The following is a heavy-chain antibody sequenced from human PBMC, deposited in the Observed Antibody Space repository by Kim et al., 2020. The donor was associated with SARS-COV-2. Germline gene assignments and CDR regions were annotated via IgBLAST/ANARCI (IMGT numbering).Heavy chain of an antibody. J-gene: IGHJ6*03. CDR3: ARGGQFLGWLSPWYYHYYMDV. Sequence: GGSLRLSCAASGFTFSSYSMNWVRQAPGKGLEWVSSISTSSSYIYYADSVKGRFTISRDNAKNSLYLQMNSLRAEDTAVYYCARGGQFLGWLSPWYYHYYMDVWGTGTTVTVSS. CDR1: GFTFSSYS. CDR2: ISTSSSYI. V-gene: IGHV3-21*01. D-gene: IGHD3-3*01.